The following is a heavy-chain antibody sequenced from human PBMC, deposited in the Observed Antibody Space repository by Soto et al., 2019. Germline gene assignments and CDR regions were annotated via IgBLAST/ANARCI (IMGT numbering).Heavy chain of an antibody. V-gene: IGHV1-69*02. D-gene: IGHD3-16*02. Sequence: GASVQVSCKASESTFSSYTISWVRQAPGQGHKWMGRIIPILGIANYAQKFQGRVTITADKSTSTAYMELSSLRSEDTAVYYCARSIMITFGGVIPPVAFDIWAKGQWSPSPQ. CDR1: ESTFSSYT. CDR2: IIPILGIA. CDR3: ARSIMITFGGVIPPVAFDI. J-gene: IGHJ3*02.